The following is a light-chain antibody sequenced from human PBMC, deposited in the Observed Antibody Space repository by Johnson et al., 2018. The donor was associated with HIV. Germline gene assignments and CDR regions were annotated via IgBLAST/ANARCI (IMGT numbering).Light chain of an antibody. CDR1: TSNIGNNY. CDR3: GTWDSSLSAHYV. Sequence: QPVLTQPPSVSAAPGHNVTISCSGGTSNIGNNYVSWYQQLPGTAPKLLIYDNNKRPSGIPDRFSGPKSGTSATLGITGLQTGDEADYYCGTWDSSLSAHYVFGTGTKVNVL. V-gene: IGLV1-51*02. CDR2: DNN. J-gene: IGLJ1*01.